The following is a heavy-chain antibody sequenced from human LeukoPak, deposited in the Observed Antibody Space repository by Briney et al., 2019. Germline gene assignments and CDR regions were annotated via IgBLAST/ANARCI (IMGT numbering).Heavy chain of an antibody. D-gene: IGHD1-1*01. CDR1: GDTVSSSIAV. CDR2: TYYRSTWHH. J-gene: IGHJ3*02. CDR3: ARINWDDAFDI. V-gene: IGHV6-1*01. Sequence: SQTLSLTCAISGDTVSSSIAVWNWIRQPPSRGLEWLGKTYYRSTWHHDYAVSMTGRLTITPDTSKNQFSLQLNSVTPDDTAVYYCARINWDDAFDIWGQGTMVTVSS.